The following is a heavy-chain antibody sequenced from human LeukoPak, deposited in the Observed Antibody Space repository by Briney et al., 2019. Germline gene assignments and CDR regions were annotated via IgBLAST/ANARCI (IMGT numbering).Heavy chain of an antibody. D-gene: IGHD1-1*01. CDR1: GLGVRSSGMK. CDR3: AHRDNLRSNDVPFDS. CDR2: IYWDDDK. J-gene: IGHJ4*02. V-gene: IGHV2-5*08. Sequence: SGPTLVKPSSEVVVKCKCLGLGVRSSGMKESWIRQPPGKALEWLALIYWDDDKRYSPSLRSRLTITKDTPKNQVVLTMTNMDPVDTGTYYCAHRDNLRSNDVPFDSWGQGTLVTVSS.